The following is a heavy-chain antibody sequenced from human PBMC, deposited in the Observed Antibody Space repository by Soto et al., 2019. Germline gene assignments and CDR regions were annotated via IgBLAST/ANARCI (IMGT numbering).Heavy chain of an antibody. Sequence: GGSLRLSCAASGFSFSSYAMSWVRQAPGKGLEWVSTISGSGGSTYYAGSVKGRFTISRDNSKNTVYVQMNSLRGEDTAVYYCAKDPSGYAYDYYYYYYMDVCTQRTTVTVSS. CDR2: ISGSGGST. CDR3: AKDPSGYAYDYYYYYYMDV. J-gene: IGHJ6*03. D-gene: IGHD5-12*01. CDR1: GFSFSSYA. V-gene: IGHV3-23*01.